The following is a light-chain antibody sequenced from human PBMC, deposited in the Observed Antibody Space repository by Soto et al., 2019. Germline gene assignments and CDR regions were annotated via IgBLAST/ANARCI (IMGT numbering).Light chain of an antibody. CDR3: QQYETFSGT. J-gene: IGKJ1*01. Sequence: DIQMPQSPSTLSAPVADTVTVTCQASQSVSGWLAWYQQKPGEAPKLLIYDASALPRGVPSRFSGSGSGTNFTLTIASLQPDDFATYYCQQYETFSGTFGPGTKVDIK. CDR2: DAS. V-gene: IGKV1-5*01. CDR1: QSVSGW.